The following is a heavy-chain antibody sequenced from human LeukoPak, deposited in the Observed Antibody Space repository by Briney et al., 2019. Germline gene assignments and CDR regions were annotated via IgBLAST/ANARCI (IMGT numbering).Heavy chain of an antibody. J-gene: IGHJ6*02. CDR1: GGSMSHYY. CDR2: ISYSGDA. Sequence: SETLSLTCTVFGGSMSHYYWNWVRQSPGKGLEWIGYISYSGDAKYNPSLKSRVTISVDTSKNQFSLKLSSVTAADTAVYYCARDLIPVGELDLYYYYGMDVWGQGTTVTVSS. CDR3: ARDLIPVGELDLYYYYGMDV. V-gene: IGHV4-59*12. D-gene: IGHD3-10*01.